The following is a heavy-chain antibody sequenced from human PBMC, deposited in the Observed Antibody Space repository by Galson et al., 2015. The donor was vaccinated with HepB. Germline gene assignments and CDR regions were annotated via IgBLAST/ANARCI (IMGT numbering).Heavy chain of an antibody. CDR1: GFTVSNNY. CDR3: TGLRGSTPGGF. J-gene: IGHJ4*02. V-gene: IGHV3-53*01. CDR2: IYSDGTT. D-gene: IGHD1-7*01. Sequence: SLRLSCAASGFTVSNNYMTWVRQAPKTGLEWVSLIYSDGTTRYAGSVKGRFTITRDNSKNMLYLQMNSLRAEDTAIYYCTGLRGSTPGGFWGQGTLVTVSS.